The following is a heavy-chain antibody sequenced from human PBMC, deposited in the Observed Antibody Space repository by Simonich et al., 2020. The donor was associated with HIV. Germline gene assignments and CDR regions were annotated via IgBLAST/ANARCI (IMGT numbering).Heavy chain of an antibody. CDR2: INHRGST. V-gene: IGHV4-34*01. CDR1: GGSFSGYY. D-gene: IGHD4-17*01. J-gene: IGHJ4*02. Sequence: QVQLQQWGAGLLKPSETLSLTCAVFGGSFSGYYWTWIRPPPGKGLEWIGVINHRGSTNYNPSLKRRVTISVDTSNNQFSLKLSSVTAADTAVYYCARGRTVTTTGIDYWGQGTLVTVSS. CDR3: ARGRTVTTTGIDY.